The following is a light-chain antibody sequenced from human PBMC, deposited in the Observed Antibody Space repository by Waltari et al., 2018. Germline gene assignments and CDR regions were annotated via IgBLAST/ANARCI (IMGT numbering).Light chain of an antibody. Sequence: VLTQSPATLSLSPGERATLSCRASQSVGTYLAWYQQKPGQAPRLLIYHASNRATGIPARFSGSGSGTDFTLTISSLEPGDSAVYYCQQRSDRPPLSFGQGTKLEIK. CDR2: HAS. CDR1: QSVGTY. CDR3: QQRSDRPPLS. V-gene: IGKV3-11*01. J-gene: IGKJ2*03.